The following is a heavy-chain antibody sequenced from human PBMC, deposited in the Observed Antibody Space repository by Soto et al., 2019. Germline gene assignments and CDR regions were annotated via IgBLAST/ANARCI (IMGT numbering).Heavy chain of an antibody. V-gene: IGHV3-21*01. J-gene: IGHJ5*02. Sequence: GGSLRLSCVASGFTFSNYNMNWVRQAPGKGLEWVSHISGSSIYIHYADSVRGRFTISRDNAKNSVYLQMDSLRVEDMAVYYCAREGALKPFSSWGQGALVTVSS. CDR3: AREGALKPFSS. CDR2: ISGSSIYI. CDR1: GFTFSNYN.